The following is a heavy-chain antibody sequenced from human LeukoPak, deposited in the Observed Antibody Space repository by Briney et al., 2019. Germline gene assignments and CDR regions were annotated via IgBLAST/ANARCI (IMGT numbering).Heavy chain of an antibody. CDR3: ARDGYSSSWYPTYYYYGMDV. D-gene: IGHD6-13*01. CDR2: IWYDGSNK. J-gene: IGHJ6*02. V-gene: IGHV3-33*01. CDR1: GFTFSRYG. Sequence: PGGSLRLSCAASGFTFSRYGMHWVRQAPGKGLEWVAVIWYDGSNKYYADSVKGRFTISRDNSKNTLYLQMNSLRAEDTAVYYCARDGYSSSWYPTYYYYGMDVWGQGTTVTVSS.